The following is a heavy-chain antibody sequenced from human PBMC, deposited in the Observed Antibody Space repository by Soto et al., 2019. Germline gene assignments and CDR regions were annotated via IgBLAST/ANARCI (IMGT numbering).Heavy chain of an antibody. CDR3: ARPRAEDSSGSDFDY. CDR1: GYTFTSYY. D-gene: IGHD3-22*01. V-gene: IGHV1-46*01. Sequence: ASVKVSCKASGYTFTSYYMHWVRQVPGQGLEWMGIINPSGGSTSYAQKFQGRVTMTRDTSTSTVYMELSSLRSEDTAVYYCARPRAEDSSGSDFDYWGQGTLVTVSS. J-gene: IGHJ4*02. CDR2: INPSGGST.